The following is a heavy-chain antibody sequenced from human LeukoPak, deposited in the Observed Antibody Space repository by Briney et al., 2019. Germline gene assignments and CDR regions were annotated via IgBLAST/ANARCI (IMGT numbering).Heavy chain of an antibody. V-gene: IGHV1-46*01. CDR2: INPSGGST. Sequence: GASVKVSCKASGYTFTSYYMHWVRQAPGQGLEWMGKINPSGGSTTYAQKFQGRVTMTRDTSTSTVYMELSTLRSEDTAVYYCVRGMGSRYCSGDSCYGGFDYWGQGTLVTVSS. CDR3: VRGMGSRYCSGDSCYGGFDY. J-gene: IGHJ4*02. D-gene: IGHD2-15*01. CDR1: GYTFTSYY.